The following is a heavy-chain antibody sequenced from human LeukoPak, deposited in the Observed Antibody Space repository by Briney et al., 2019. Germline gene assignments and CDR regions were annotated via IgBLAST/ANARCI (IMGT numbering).Heavy chain of an antibody. CDR3: ARDSSYYGSGYYFDY. CDR1: GGSISSSSYY. J-gene: IGHJ4*02. D-gene: IGHD3-10*01. Sequence: PSETLSLTCTVSGGSISSSSYYWGWIRQPPGKGLEWIGSIYYSGSTYYNPSLKSRVTISVDTSKNQFSLKLSSVTAADTAVYYCARDSSYYGSGYYFDYWGQGTLVTVSS. V-gene: IGHV4-39*07. CDR2: IYYSGST.